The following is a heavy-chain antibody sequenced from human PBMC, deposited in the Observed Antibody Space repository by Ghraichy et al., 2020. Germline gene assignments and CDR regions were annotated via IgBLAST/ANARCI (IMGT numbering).Heavy chain of an antibody. CDR1: GGSFSGYY. CDR3: ARGHLPPLSTYSSGWYGYDAFDI. J-gene: IGHJ3*02. V-gene: IGHV4-34*01. CDR2: INHSGST. Sequence: SETLSLTCAVYGGSFSGYYWSWIRQPPGKGLEWIGEINHSGSTNYNPSLKSRVTISVDTSKNQFSLKLSSVTAADTAVYYCARGHLPPLSTYSSGWYGYDAFDIWGQGTMVTVSS. D-gene: IGHD6-19*01.